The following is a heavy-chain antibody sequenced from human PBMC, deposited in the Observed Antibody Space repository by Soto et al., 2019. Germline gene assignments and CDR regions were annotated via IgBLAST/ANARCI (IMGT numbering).Heavy chain of an antibody. CDR2: ISGSGGST. V-gene: IGHV3-23*01. Sequence: PGKGLEWVSAISGSGGSTYYADSVKGRFTISRDNSKNTLYLQMNSLRAEDTAVYYCAKDPAAYRYTGYDSRGDYSDSWGQGTRATVSS. D-gene: IGHD5-12*01. J-gene: IGHJ4*02. CDR3: AKDPAAYRYTGYDSRGDYSDS.